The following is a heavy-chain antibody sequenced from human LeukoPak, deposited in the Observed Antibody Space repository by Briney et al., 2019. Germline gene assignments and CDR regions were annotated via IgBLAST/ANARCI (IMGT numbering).Heavy chain of an antibody. CDR1: GFTFSSYA. D-gene: IGHD1-26*01. V-gene: IGHV3-23*01. J-gene: IGHJ3*01. Sequence: GSLRLSCAASGFTFSSYAMSWVRQAPGKGLEWVSTITVSGDNTFYADSVKGRFTISRDNSKNTLYLQMNSLRAEDTAGYYCAKDYGYVVGATDVWGQGTMVTVSS. CDR2: ITVSGDNT. CDR3: AKDYGYVVGATDV.